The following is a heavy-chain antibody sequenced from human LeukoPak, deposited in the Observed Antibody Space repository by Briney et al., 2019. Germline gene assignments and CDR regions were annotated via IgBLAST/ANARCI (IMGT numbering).Heavy chain of an antibody. D-gene: IGHD3-22*01. CDR1: GGSISSYY. Sequence: SETLSLTCTVSGGSISSYYWTWIRQPPGKGLEWIGYIYYSGSTNYNASLKSRVTISVDTSKNKFSLKLSSVTAADTAVYYCARGRDSSGYYYPLFDSWGQGTLVTVSS. J-gene: IGHJ4*02. V-gene: IGHV4-59*01. CDR2: IYYSGST. CDR3: ARGRDSSGYYYPLFDS.